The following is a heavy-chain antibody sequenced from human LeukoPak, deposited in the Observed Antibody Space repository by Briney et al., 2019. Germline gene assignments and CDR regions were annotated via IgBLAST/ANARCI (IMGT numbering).Heavy chain of an antibody. CDR1: GGSISSSSYY. CDR2: IYYSGST. CDR3: ARDSFLTMVRGVIGY. V-gene: IGHV4-39*07. J-gene: IGHJ4*02. D-gene: IGHD3-10*01. Sequence: SETLSLTCTVSGGSISSSSYYWGWIRQPPGKGLEWIGSIYYSGSTYYNPSLKSRVTISVDTSKNQFSLKLSSVTAADTAVYYCARDSFLTMVRGVIGYWGQGTLVTVSS.